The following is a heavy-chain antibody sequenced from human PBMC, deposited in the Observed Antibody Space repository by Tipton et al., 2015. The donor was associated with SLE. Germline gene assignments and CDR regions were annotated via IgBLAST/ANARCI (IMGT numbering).Heavy chain of an antibody. D-gene: IGHD1-14*01. CDR3: ARGLAEYLFDY. Sequence: TLSLTCAVYGGSISSYYWSWIRQPPGKGLEWIGYIYYSGSTNYNPSLKSRVTISVDTSKNQFSLKLSSVTAADTAVYYCARGLAEYLFDYWGQGTLVTVSS. J-gene: IGHJ4*02. V-gene: IGHV4-59*01. CDR2: IYYSGST. CDR1: GGSISSYY.